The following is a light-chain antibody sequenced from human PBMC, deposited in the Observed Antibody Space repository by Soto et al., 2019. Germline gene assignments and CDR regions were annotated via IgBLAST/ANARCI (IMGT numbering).Light chain of an antibody. J-gene: IGKJ4*01. CDR1: RTLGFY. Sequence: DIQMAQSPSSLSASLGDRVTITCRASRTLGFYLNWYQQKPGRAPQLLIYTASNLQTGAPSRFSGSGSGTEFTLTISSLQPEDFATYYCQQSLSSPLTFGGGTKV. V-gene: IGKV1-39*01. CDR3: QQSLSSPLT. CDR2: TAS.